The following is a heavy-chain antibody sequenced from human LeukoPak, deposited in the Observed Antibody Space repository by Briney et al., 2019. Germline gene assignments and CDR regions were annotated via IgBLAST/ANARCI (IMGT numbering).Heavy chain of an antibody. CDR1: GYTFTSYY. V-gene: IGHV1-2*02. CDR2: INPNSGAT. J-gene: IGHJ5*02. Sequence: ASVKVSCKASGYTFTSYYLHWVRQAPGQGLEWMGWINPNSGATNNAQKFQGRVTMTRDTSISTAYMELSRLRSDDTAVYYCGRGIAVSGIDLWGQGTLVTVS. CDR3: GRGIAVSGIDL. D-gene: IGHD6-19*01.